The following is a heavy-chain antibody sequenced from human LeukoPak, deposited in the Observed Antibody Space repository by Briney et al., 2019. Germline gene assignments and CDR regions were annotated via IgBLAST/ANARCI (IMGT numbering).Heavy chain of an antibody. J-gene: IGHJ4*02. CDR1: GFTFSSYA. V-gene: IGHV3-23*01. CDR3: AKFRGSEKTAIDC. CDR2: ISGGGGRT. Sequence: GESLRLSCAASGFTFSSYAMSWVRQAPGKGLEWVSTISGGGGRTWYADSVKGRFTISRDNSKNTVDVQLISLRAEDTAVYYCAKFRGSEKTAIDCWGQGTLVTVSS. D-gene: IGHD6-25*01.